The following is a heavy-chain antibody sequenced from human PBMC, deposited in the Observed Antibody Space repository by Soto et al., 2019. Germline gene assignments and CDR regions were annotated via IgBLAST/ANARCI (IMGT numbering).Heavy chain of an antibody. CDR2: ISYDGSNK. CDR3: AKGAHYGGNPLDY. D-gene: IGHD4-17*01. J-gene: IGHJ4*02. CDR1: GFTFSSYG. Sequence: QVQLVESGGGVVQPGRSLRLSCAASGFTFSSYGMHWVRQAPGKGLEWVAVISYDGSNKYYADSVKGRFTISRDNSKNTLYLQMNSLRAEDTAVYYCAKGAHYGGNPLDYWGQGTLVPVSS. V-gene: IGHV3-30*18.